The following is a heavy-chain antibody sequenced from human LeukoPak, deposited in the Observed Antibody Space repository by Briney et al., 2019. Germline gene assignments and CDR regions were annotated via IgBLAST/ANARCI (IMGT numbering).Heavy chain of an antibody. CDR1: GGSFSGYY. CDR3: ARQGGSSWYRGWFDP. CDR2: INHSGST. J-gene: IGHJ5*02. V-gene: IGHV4-34*01. Sequence: SETLSLTCAVYGGSFSGYYWSWIRQPPGKGLEWIGEINHSGSTNYNPSLKSRVTISVDTSKNQFSLKLSSVTAADTAVYYCARQGGSSWYRGWFDPWGQGTLVTVSS. D-gene: IGHD6-13*01.